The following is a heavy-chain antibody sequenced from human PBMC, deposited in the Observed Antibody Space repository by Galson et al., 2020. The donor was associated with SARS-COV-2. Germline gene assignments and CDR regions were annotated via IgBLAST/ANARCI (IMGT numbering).Heavy chain of an antibody. CDR3: ARDGQSSRGWAFDD. CDR1: GFTFSDHA. CDR2: IFFDGSEK. Sequence: GESLKISCAASGFTFSDHAMHWVRQAPGKGLEWVAQIFFDGSEKYYGDSVRGRFTISRDSSKNTVYLQMNNLRVDDTAVYYCARDGQSSRGWAFDDWGQGTLRTVSS. J-gene: IGHJ4*02. V-gene: IGHV3-33*01. D-gene: IGHD6-19*01.